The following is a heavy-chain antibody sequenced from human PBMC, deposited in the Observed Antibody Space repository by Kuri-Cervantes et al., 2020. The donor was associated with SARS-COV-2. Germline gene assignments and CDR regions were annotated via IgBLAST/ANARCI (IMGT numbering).Heavy chain of an antibody. J-gene: IGHJ3*02. D-gene: IGHD4-17*01. CDR3: ARCYYGDYFDAFDI. CDR2: INPNSGGT. V-gene: IGHV1-2*02. Sequence: ASVKVSCKASGGTFSSYAISWVRQAPGQGLEWMGWINPNSGGTNYAQKFQGRVTMTRDTSISTAYMELSRLRSDDTAVYYCARCYYGDYFDAFDIWGQGTMVTVSS. CDR1: GGTFSSYA.